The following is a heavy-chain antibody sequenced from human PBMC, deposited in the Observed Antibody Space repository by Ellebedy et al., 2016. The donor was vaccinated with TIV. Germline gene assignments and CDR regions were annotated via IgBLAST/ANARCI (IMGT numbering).Heavy chain of an antibody. CDR3: ARCSPAGFNLFDP. J-gene: IGHJ5*02. D-gene: IGHD6-13*01. CDR1: GGSMTNYY. Sequence: MPSETLSLTCTVSGGSMTNYYWTWIRQSPGEGLEWIGYIYYTGSTNYHLSLKGRGTISIDRSKNQFSLKVTTVTAADTAVYYCARCSPAGFNLFDPWGQGTLVTVSS. CDR2: IYYTGST. V-gene: IGHV4-59*08.